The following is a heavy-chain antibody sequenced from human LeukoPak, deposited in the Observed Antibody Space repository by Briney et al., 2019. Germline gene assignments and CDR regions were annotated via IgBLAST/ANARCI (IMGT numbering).Heavy chain of an antibody. J-gene: IGHJ6*03. CDR1: GYTFTSYG. CDR2: ISAYNGNT. CDR3: ARGPRTYGSGSYYMDV. D-gene: IGHD3-10*01. V-gene: IGHV1-18*01. Sequence: ASVKVSCKASGYTFTSYGISWVRQAPGQGLEWMGWISAYNGNTNYAQKLQGRVTMTTDTSTSTAYMELRSLRSDDTAVYYCARGPRTYGSGSYYMDVWGKGTTVTVSS.